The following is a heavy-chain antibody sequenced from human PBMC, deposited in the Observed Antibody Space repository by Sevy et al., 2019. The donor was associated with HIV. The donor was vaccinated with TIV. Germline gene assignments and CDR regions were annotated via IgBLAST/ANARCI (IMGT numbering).Heavy chain of an antibody. J-gene: IGHJ6*02. D-gene: IGHD6-19*01. CDR2: ISAYSGNT. CDR1: GYTFTNYG. V-gene: IGHV1-18*01. CDR3: ARIAVTGPHGGMDV. Sequence: ASVKVSCKASGYTFTNYGISWVRQAPGQGLAWMGWISAYSGNTDYAQTLQGRVTMTTDTSTSTAYMELRSLRSDDTAVYYCARIAVTGPHGGMDVWGQGTTVTVSS.